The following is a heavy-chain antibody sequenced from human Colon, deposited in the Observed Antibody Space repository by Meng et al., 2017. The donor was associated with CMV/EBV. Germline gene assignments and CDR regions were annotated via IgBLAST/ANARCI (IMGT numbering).Heavy chain of an antibody. CDR2: IYNSVST. CDR1: GFTFSDYE. CDR3: ARDQPADY. Sequence: ESLKISCAASGFTFSDYEMIWVRQGPGKGLEWIGYIYNSVSTNYNPSLKSRVTISVDTSKNQFSLKLTSVTAADTAVYYCARDQPADYWGQGTLVTVSS. J-gene: IGHJ4*02. V-gene: IGHV4-59*01.